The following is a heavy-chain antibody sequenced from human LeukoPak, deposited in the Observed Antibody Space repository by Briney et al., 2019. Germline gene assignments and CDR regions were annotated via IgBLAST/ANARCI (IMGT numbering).Heavy chain of an antibody. D-gene: IGHD6-19*01. J-gene: IGHJ6*03. CDR1: GGSISSYY. CDR3: AREAGGDYYYYYYMDV. CDR2: IYYSGGT. V-gene: IGHV4-59*01. Sequence: SETLSLTCTVSGGSISSYYWSWIRQPPGKGLEWIGYIYYSGGTNYNPSLKSRVTISVDTSKNQFSLKLSSVTAADTAVYYCAREAGGDYYYYYYMDVWGKGTTVTVSS.